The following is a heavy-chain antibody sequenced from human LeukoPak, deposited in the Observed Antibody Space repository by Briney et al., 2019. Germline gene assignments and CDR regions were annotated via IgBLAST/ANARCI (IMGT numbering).Heavy chain of an antibody. D-gene: IGHD2-2*02. V-gene: IGHV3-21*01. CDR1: GFTFSSYS. CDR2: ISSSSYI. CDR3: ARGDCSSTSCYTLAAFDI. J-gene: IGHJ3*02. Sequence: GGSLRLSCAASGFTFSSYSMNWVRQAPGKGLEWVSSISSSSYIYYADSVKGRFTISRDNAKNSLYLQMNSLRAEDTAVYYCARGDCSSTSCYTLAAFDIWGQGTMVTVSS.